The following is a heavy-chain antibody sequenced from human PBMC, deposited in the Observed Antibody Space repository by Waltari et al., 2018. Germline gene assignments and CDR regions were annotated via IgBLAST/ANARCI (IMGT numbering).Heavy chain of an antibody. CDR3: ARLPRGSVIIGAFDI. Sequence: LVQSGAEVKKPGASVKVSCKASGYTFTGYAILWVRQAPGQGLEWMGRINPKNGDTHYAQNFQGRVALTTDTSTNTAFMELQRLRSVTAADTAIYYCARLPRGSVIIGAFDIWGQGTQVTVSS. CDR1: GYTFTGYA. V-gene: IGHV1-2*06. J-gene: IGHJ3*02. D-gene: IGHD3-22*01. CDR2: INPKNGDT.